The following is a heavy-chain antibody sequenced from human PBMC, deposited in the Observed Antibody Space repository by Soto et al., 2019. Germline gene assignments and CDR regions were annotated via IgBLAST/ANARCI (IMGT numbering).Heavy chain of an antibody. D-gene: IGHD4-17*01. Sequence: LCGGSISSGDYYRSWIRQPPGKGLEWIGYIYYSGSTYYNPSLKSRVTISVDTSKNQFSLKLSSVTAADTAVYYCAREVVSTVPPWYFDLWGRGTLVTVSS. V-gene: IGHV4-30-4*01. CDR3: AREVVSTVPPWYFDL. J-gene: IGHJ2*01. CDR2: IYYSGST. CDR1: GGSISSGDYY.